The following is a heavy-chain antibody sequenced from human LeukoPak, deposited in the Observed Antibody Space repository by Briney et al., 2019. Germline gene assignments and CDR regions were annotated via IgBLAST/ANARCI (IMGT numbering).Heavy chain of an antibody. D-gene: IGHD5-24*01. J-gene: IGHJ6*03. CDR2: INHSGST. Sequence: SSETLSLTCAVYGGSFSGYYWSWIRQPPGKELEWIGEINHSGSTNYNPSLKSRVTISVDTSKNQFSLKLSSLTAADTAVYYCARLGDGYNWRGYYYYYMDVWGKGTTVTVSS. CDR1: GGSFSGYY. V-gene: IGHV4-34*01. CDR3: ARLGDGYNWRGYYYYYMDV.